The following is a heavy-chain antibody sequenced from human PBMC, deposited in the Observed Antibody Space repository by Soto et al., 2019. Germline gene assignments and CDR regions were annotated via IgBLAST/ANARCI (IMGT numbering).Heavy chain of an antibody. J-gene: IGHJ4*02. CDR1: GESISSSSYY. V-gene: IGHV4-39*01. D-gene: IGHD2-21*02. Sequence: SETLSLTCIVSGESISSSSYYWGWIRQPPGKGLEWIGSIYYSGRTYYNPSFKSRVTISIDTSKNQFSLKLNSVTATDTAVYYCARQRTTVVTQAYFDHWGQGALVTVSS. CDR3: ARQRTTVVTQAYFDH. CDR2: IYYSGRT.